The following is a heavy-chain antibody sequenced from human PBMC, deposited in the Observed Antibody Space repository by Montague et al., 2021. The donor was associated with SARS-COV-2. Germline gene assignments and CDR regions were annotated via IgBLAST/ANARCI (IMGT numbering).Heavy chain of an antibody. Sequence: SETLSLTCAVYDGSFSDYSWTWIRQPPGKGLEWIGEINHRGSTNYNPSLKSRDTISVDTSKNQFSLKMTSVTAADTAVYYCARGRQHINMVVVVVTGGEYYVDFWGQGTLVAVSS. J-gene: IGHJ4*02. D-gene: IGHD3-22*01. CDR1: DGSFSDYS. CDR2: INHRGST. CDR3: ARGRQHINMVVVVVTGGEYYVDF. V-gene: IGHV4-34*01.